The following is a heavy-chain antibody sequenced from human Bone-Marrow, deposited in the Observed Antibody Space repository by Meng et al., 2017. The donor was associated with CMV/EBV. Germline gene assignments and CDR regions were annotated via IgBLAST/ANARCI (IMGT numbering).Heavy chain of an antibody. Sequence: VQLQASGPGLGKPSETLSLTYTVSGGSISSYYWSWIRQPAGKGLEWIGRIYTSGSTNYNPSLKSRVTMSVDTSKNQFSLKLSSVTAADTAVYYCARAMVRGVQRYFDYWGQGTLVTVSS. J-gene: IGHJ4*02. D-gene: IGHD3-10*01. CDR3: ARAMVRGVQRYFDY. CDR1: GGSISSYY. V-gene: IGHV4-4*07. CDR2: IYTSGST.